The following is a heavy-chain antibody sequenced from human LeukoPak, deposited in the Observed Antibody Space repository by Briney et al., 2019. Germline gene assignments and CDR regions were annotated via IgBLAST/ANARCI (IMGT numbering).Heavy chain of an antibody. CDR2: IIPIFGTA. Sequence: GASVKVSCKASGYTFTSYGISWVRQAPGQGLEWMGRIIPIFGTANYAQKFQGRVTITTDESTSTAYMELSSLRSEDTAVYYCARYLGYCSGGSCYSPAFDIWGQGTMVTVSS. J-gene: IGHJ3*02. CDR1: GYTFTSYG. CDR3: ARYLGYCSGGSCYSPAFDI. D-gene: IGHD2-15*01. V-gene: IGHV1-69*05.